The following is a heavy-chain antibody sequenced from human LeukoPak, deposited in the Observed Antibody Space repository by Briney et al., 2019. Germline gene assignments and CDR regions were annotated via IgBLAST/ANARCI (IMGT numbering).Heavy chain of an antibody. Sequence: GASVKVSCKASGFTFTSSAMQWVRQARGQRLEWIGWIVVGSGNTNYAQKFQERVTITRDISTSTAYMELSSLRSEDTAVYYCAKGRDNWNPTGDAFDIWGQGTMVTVSS. CDR1: GFTFTSSA. CDR2: IVVGSGNT. J-gene: IGHJ3*02. D-gene: IGHD1-20*01. V-gene: IGHV1-58*02. CDR3: AKGRDNWNPTGDAFDI.